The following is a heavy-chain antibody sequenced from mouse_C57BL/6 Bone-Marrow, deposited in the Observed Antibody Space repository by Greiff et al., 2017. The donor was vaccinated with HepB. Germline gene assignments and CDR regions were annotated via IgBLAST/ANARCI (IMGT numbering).Heavy chain of an antibody. D-gene: IGHD2-3*01. J-gene: IGHJ4*01. CDR1: GYTFTSYT. CDR3: ARDGPGAMVY. CDR2: INPSSGYT. Sequence: QVHVKQSGAELARPGASVKMSCKASGYTFTSYTMHWVKQRPGQGLEWIGYINPSSGYTKYNQKFKDKATLTADKSSSTAYMQLSSLTSEDSAVYYCARDGPGAMVYWGQGTSVTVSS. V-gene: IGHV1-4*01.